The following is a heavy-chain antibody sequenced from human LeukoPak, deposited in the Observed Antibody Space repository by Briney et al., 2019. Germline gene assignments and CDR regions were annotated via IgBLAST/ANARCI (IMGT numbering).Heavy chain of an antibody. CDR2: IIPIFGTA. CDR3: ARDHVWGSYLDY. CDR1: GGTFSSYA. Sequence: EASVKVSCKASGGTFSSYAISWVRQAPGQGLEWMGGIIPIFGTANYAQKFQGRVTITTDESTSTAYMELSSLRSEDTAVYYCARDHVWGSYLDYWGQGTLVTVSS. J-gene: IGHJ4*02. D-gene: IGHD3-16*02. V-gene: IGHV1-69*05.